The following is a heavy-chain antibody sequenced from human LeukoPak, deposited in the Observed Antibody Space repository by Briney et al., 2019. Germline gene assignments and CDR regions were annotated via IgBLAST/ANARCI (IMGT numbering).Heavy chain of an antibody. CDR1: GGSFSRYD. V-gene: IGHV4-34*01. Sequence: SETLSLTCAVYGGSFSRYDWSWLRQSPGKGLEWIAEIDHRGDTNYNPSVKSRVTISVDTSKNQFSLKVRSLTAADTAVYYCARGATISETGYFDFWGQGTLVTVSS. CDR2: IDHRGDT. CDR3: ARGATISETGYFDF. J-gene: IGHJ4*03. D-gene: IGHD5-24*01.